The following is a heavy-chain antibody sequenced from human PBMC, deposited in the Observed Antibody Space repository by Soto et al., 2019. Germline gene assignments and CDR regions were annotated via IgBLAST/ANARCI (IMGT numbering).Heavy chain of an antibody. Sequence: VQLLESGGGLLQPGGSLRLSCAASGFTFSTYAMTWVPQAPGKGPEWVSSVSGSGGNTLYADSVKGRFTISRDNSKNTLYLQMNSLRAGDTAVYYCAKGRAPSGWYPPYYYGMDVWGQGTTVIVSS. CDR2: VSGSGGNT. V-gene: IGHV3-23*01. D-gene: IGHD6-19*01. J-gene: IGHJ6*02. CDR1: GFTFSTYA. CDR3: AKGRAPSGWYPPYYYGMDV.